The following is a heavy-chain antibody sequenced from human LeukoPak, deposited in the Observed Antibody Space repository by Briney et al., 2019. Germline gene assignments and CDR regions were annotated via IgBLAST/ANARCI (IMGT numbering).Heavy chain of an antibody. CDR2: MSYSGST. CDR1: GDSISSSESH. J-gene: IGHJ4*02. Sequence: PSETLSLTCSVSGDSISSSESHWGWIRQTPGKGLEWIESMSYSGSTYYNPSLQSRVSISIDTSKNQFSLKLSSVTAADTAVYSCARLPFNSGYEYFDYWGQGTLVTVSS. V-gene: IGHV4-39*07. CDR3: ARLPFNSGYEYFDY. D-gene: IGHD5-12*01.